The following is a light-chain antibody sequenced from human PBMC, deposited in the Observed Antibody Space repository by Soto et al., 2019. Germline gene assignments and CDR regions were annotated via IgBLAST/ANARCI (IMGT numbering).Light chain of an antibody. CDR3: QQYGSSPYT. J-gene: IGKJ2*01. V-gene: IGKV3-20*01. CDR1: QSVSSSY. CDR2: DAS. Sequence: EIVLTKSPGTLSLSPGERATLSCRASQSVSSSYLAWYQQKPGQAPRLLIYDASSRATGIPDRFSGSGSGTDFTHTISRLEPEDFAVYFCQQYGSSPYTFGQGTKLEIK.